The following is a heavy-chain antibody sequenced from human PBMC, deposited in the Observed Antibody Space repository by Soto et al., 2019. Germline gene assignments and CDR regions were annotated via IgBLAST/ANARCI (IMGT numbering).Heavy chain of an antibody. CDR2: ISTYNGKT. CDR3: ARLLTEGATYREDAFDM. V-gene: IGHV1-18*01. CDR1: GYTFTSHG. D-gene: IGHD1-26*01. Sequence: QLQMVQSGGEVKTPGASVKVSCTTSGYTFTSHGISWVRQAPGQGLEWLGWISTYNGKTDYAQQFQGRVTMTADTRTSTVYMEVRSLRSDDTAVYYCARLLTEGATYREDAFDMRGQATKVSVSS. J-gene: IGHJ3*02.